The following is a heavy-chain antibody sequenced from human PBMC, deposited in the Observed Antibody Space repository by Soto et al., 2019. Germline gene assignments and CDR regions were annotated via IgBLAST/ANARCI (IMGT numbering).Heavy chain of an antibody. CDR3: ARGGGSGGSRLDC. J-gene: IGHJ4*02. Sequence: ASETLSLTCNVSGGFISSYYWSWIRQSAGQRLEWIGRIFSSGSTNYNPSLKSRVAMSVDTSTRQLSLKVTSVTAADTAVYFCARGGGSGGSRLDCWGQRILVTVSS. V-gene: IGHV4-4*07. CDR1: GGFISSYY. D-gene: IGHD2-15*01. CDR2: IFSSGST.